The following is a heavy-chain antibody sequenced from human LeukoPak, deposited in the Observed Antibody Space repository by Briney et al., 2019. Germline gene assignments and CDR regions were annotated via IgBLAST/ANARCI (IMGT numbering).Heavy chain of an antibody. CDR1: GFTFSSNY. Sequence: PGGSLRLSCAASGFTFSSNYMSWVRQAPGKGLEWVSVIYNGGSTYCADSVKRIFTISRDNTKNTLYLQMNSLRAEDTVVYCCARGPLAGAVNDYGGQRTVVTVSS. CDR3: ARGPLAGAVNDY. J-gene: IGHJ4*02. D-gene: IGHD6-19*01. CDR2: IYNGGST. V-gene: IGHV3-66*01.